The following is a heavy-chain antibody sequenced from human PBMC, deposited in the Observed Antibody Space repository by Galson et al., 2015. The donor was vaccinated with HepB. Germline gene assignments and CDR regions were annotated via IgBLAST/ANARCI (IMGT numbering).Heavy chain of an antibody. V-gene: IGHV3-7*03. J-gene: IGHJ4*02. CDR2: IKQDGIEK. CDR1: GFSFSSCW. D-gene: IGHD2-21*01. Sequence: SLRLSCAASGFSFSSCWMSWVRLAPGKGLEWVASIKQDGIEKYHVGPVKGRFTISRDNAKNSLFLQMNSLRAEDTAVYYCVRHSPFCGRNCYWGLFDFWGQGTLVTVSS. CDR3: VRHSPFCGRNCYWGLFDF.